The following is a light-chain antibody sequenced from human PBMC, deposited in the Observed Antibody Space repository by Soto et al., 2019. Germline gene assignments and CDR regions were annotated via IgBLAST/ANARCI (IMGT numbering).Light chain of an antibody. V-gene: IGKV2-28*01. CDR1: QSLLHSNGNNS. Sequence: DIVMTQSPLSLPVTPGEPASISCRSSQSLLHSNGNNSWDWYLQKPGRSPQLLLSIGSNRASGVSVKISRSGSGTDFTLKSSRVEAHDVRVYHCMQPLQTPTTFDQVTRVEIK. CDR3: MQPLQTPTT. CDR2: IGS. J-gene: IGKJ2*01.